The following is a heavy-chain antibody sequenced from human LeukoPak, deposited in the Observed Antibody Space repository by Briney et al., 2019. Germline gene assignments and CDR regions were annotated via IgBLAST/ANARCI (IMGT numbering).Heavy chain of an antibody. D-gene: IGHD4-17*01. V-gene: IGHV3-23*01. Sequence: GGSLRLSCAASGFTFSSYAMSWVRQAPGKGLEWVSAISGSGGSTYYADSVKGRFTISRDNSKNTLYLQMNSLRAEDTAVYYCAKDPGPDHGDYSPHYYGMDVWGQGTTVTVSS. CDR3: AKDPGPDHGDYSPHYYGMDV. CDR1: GFTFSSYA. J-gene: IGHJ6*02. CDR2: ISGSGGST.